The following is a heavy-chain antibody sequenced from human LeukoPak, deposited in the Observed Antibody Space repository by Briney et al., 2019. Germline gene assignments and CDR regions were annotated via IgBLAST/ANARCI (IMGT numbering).Heavy chain of an antibody. CDR1: GGSINSNSYF. D-gene: IGHD6-13*01. J-gene: IGHJ1*01. CDR2: IYNTGST. V-gene: IGHV4-39*02. CDR3: ARSRIAAAGTEYFHH. Sequence: PETLSLTCTVSGGSINSNSYFWGWIRQTPGKGLEWIGNIYNTGSTSYNPSLKTRITISVDTSKVHFSLSLRSVTAADTAVYFCARSRIAAAGTEYFHHWGRGTLVSVPS.